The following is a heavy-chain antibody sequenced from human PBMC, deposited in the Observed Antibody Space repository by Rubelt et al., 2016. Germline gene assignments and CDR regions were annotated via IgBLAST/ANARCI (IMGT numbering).Heavy chain of an antibody. D-gene: IGHD1-7*01. J-gene: IGHJ4*02. Sequence: QVQLVQSGAEVKKPGASVKVSCKASGYTFTTYGINWVRQAPGQGLEWMGWINPKSGATKYAQEVQGRVTMTRDTSISTLYMELSRLRSDDTAMYYCAKTGTRTKNSWGQGTLVTVSS. CDR3: AKTGTRTKNS. V-gene: IGHV1-2*02. CDR2: INPKSGAT. CDR1: GYTFTTYG.